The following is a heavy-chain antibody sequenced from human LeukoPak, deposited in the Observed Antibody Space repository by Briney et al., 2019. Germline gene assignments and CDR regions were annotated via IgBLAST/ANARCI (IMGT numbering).Heavy chain of an antibody. CDR3: AREYRSGDGSSSAFDI. V-gene: IGHV3-13*01. Sequence: PGGSLRLSCAASGFTFSSYDMHWVRQATGKGLEWVSAIGTAGDTYYPGSVEGRFTISRENAKNSLYLQMNSLRAGDTAVYYCAREYRSGDGSSSAFDIWGQGTMVTVSS. CDR2: IGTAGDT. D-gene: IGHD2-21*02. J-gene: IGHJ3*02. CDR1: GFTFSSYD.